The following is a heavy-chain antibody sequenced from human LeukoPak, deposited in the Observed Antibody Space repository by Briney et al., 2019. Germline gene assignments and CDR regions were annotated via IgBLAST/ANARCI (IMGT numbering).Heavy chain of an antibody. CDR1: GFTFSSYS. J-gene: IGHJ6*03. CDR2: ISSSRSYI. CDR3: ARGRNYYYMDV. V-gene: IGHV3-21*01. Sequence: PGGYLRLFCAASGFTFSSYSMNWVRQAPGKGLEWVSSISSSRSYIYYADSVKGRFTISRDNAKNSLYLQMNSLRAEDTALYYWARGRNYYYMDVWGKGTTVTVSS.